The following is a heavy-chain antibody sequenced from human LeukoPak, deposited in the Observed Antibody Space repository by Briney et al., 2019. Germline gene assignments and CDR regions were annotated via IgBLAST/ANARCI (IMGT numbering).Heavy chain of an antibody. J-gene: IGHJ4*02. D-gene: IGHD6-19*01. CDR2: ISSTSSYI. Sequence: GGSLRLSCAASGFTFSSYETNWVRQAPGKGLEWVSSISSTSSYIYYADSVKGRFTISRDNAKNSLYLQMNSLRAEDTAVYYCARKSSAVAGPFDYWGQGTLVTVSS. V-gene: IGHV3-21*01. CDR3: ARKSSAVAGPFDY. CDR1: GFTFSSYE.